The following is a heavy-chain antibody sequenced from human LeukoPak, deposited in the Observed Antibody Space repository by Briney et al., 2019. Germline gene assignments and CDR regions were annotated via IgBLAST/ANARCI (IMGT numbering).Heavy chain of an antibody. J-gene: IGHJ4*02. CDR3: AREGGSYKHFDY. CDR1: GYAFTKYG. CDR2: INPNDNSI. V-gene: IGHV1-46*04. D-gene: IGHD3-10*01. Sequence: ASVKVSCKASGYAFTKYGFSWVRQAPGQGLEWIGLINPNDNSIDYTQKLRGRVTVTRDRSTSTVYMELNSLRSDNTAVYYCAREGGSYKHFDYWGQGSLITVSS.